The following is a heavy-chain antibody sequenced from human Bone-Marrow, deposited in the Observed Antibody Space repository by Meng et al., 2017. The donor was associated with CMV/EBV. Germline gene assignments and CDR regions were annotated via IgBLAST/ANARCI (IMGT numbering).Heavy chain of an antibody. J-gene: IGHJ6*02. CDR3: ASWKVARQYYYYYYGMDV. D-gene: IGHD5-12*01. Sequence: GESLKISCKTSGFIFADYAMSWVRQAPGKGLEWVSGIIGSGVTTYYADSVKGRFTISRDNSKNTLYLQMNSLRAEDTAVYYCASWKVARQYYYYYYGMDVWGQGTTVTVSS. CDR1: GFIFADYA. V-gene: IGHV3-23*01. CDR2: IIGSGVTT.